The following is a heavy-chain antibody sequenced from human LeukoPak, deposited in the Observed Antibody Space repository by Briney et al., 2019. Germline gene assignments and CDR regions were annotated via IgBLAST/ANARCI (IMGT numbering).Heavy chain of an antibody. J-gene: IGHJ4*02. CDR3: ARGLWP. CDR2: IYYSGST. D-gene: IGHD5-18*01. Sequence: SETLSLTCTVSGGSVSGGSYYWSWIRQPPGKGLEWIGYIYYSGSTNYNPSLKSRVTISVDTSKNQFSLKLSSVTAADTAVYYCARGLWPWGQGTLVTVSS. V-gene: IGHV4-61*01. CDR1: GGSVSGGSYY.